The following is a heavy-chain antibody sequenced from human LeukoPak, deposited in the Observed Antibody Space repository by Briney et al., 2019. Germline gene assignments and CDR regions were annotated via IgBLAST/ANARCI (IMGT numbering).Heavy chain of an antibody. CDR3: ARTGRYCSSTSCYMAAFDY. V-gene: IGHV4-31*03. CDR2: IYYSGST. CDR1: GGSISSGGYY. J-gene: IGHJ4*03. Sequence: PSQTLSLTCTVSGGSISSGGYYWSWIRQHPGKGLEWIGYIYYSGSTYYNPSLKSRVTISVDTSKNQFSLKLSSVTAADTAVYYCARTGRYCSSTSCYMAAFDYWGQGTTVTVSS. D-gene: IGHD2-2*02.